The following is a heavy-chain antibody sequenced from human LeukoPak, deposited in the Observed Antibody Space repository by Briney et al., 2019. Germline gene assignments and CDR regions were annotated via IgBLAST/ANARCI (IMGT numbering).Heavy chain of an antibody. V-gene: IGHV4-59*01. CDR1: GGSISSYY. D-gene: IGHD4-11*01. CDR3: AGMTTVTAVDY. Sequence: SETLSLTCTVSGGSISSYYWSWIRQPPGKGLEWIGYIYYSGSTNYNPSFKSRVTISVDTSKNQFSLKLSSVTAADTAVYYCAGMTTVTAVDYWAWEPWSPSPQ. CDR2: IYYSGST. J-gene: IGHJ4*02.